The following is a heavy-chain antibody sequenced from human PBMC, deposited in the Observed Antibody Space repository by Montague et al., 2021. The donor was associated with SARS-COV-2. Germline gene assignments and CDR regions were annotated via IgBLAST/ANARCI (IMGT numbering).Heavy chain of an antibody. CDR1: GGSIGSNTNY. D-gene: IGHD3-9*01. Sequence: SETLSLTCTVSGGSIGSNTNYWNWIRQPPGKGLEWIGNPSYSGTTXYXXXXKXRVTISVDTSKNQFSLKLSSVTATDTAVYYCARRGRGSDILTGYRGGFDIWGRGTMVTVSS. V-gene: IGHV4-39*01. CDR2: PSYSGTT. J-gene: IGHJ3*02. CDR3: ARRGRGSDILTGYRGGFDI.